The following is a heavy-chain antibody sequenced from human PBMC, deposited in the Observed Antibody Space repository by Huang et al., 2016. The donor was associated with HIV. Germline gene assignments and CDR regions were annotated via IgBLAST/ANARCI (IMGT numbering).Heavy chain of an antibody. V-gene: IGHV3-7*01. Sequence: VESGGRSVQPGGSIRLSCVGSTFTFGAYWMSGVHQATGKGLEWGANIKQDETEKYYVDSVKGRVNISRDNAKKVLFLEMDALRVEDTAIYFCATKTAGMDIWGQGTTVSVSS. CDR3: ATKTAGMDI. CDR1: TFTFGAYW. J-gene: IGHJ6*02. CDR2: IKQDETEK.